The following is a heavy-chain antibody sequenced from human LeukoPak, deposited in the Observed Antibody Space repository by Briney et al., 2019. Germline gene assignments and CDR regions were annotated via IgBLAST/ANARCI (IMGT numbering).Heavy chain of an antibody. V-gene: IGHV4-30-4*08. CDR3: ARDAWVASRAGGYVI. CDR1: RGSPCRGVYY. D-gene: IGHD5-12*01. J-gene: IGHJ4*02. Sequence: PSQSLSLTRTVSRGSPCRGVYYCSWIRQPPGECLGWNGYIYFIGRTSYNPPLKSGVTISVETSKNQFSLKLSSVTAADTAVYYCARDAWVASRAGGYVIWGQGTPVTVSS. CDR2: IYFIGRT.